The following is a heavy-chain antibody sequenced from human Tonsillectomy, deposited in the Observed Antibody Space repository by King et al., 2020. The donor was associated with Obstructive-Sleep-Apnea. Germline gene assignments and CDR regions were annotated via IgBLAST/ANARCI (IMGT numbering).Heavy chain of an antibody. D-gene: IGHD3-9*01. Sequence: DVQLVESGAEVKKPGESLKISCKGYGYTFSNYRIGWVRQMPGKGLEYMGIISPADSDIRYRPSFEGQVTISADESINTAYLQWRSLEASDTGIYYCAKHAGHDFLTGYYNSFDAWGQGTVVTVSS. CDR2: ISPADSDI. V-gene: IGHV5-51*01. J-gene: IGHJ5*02. CDR1: GYTFSNYR. CDR3: AKHAGHDFLTGYYNSFDA.